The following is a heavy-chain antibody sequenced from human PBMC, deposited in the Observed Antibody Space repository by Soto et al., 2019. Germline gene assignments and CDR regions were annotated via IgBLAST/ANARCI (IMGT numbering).Heavy chain of an antibody. CDR1: GFTLSGYW. V-gene: IGHV3-74*01. Sequence: EVQLVESGGGLVQPGGSLRLSCAASGFTLSGYWMHWVRQAPGKGLVWVSRINGDGSSISYADSGKGRFTISRDNAKNTLYLQMNSLRAEATAVYYCARGIAKRYGLGDYRGQGTLVTVSS. J-gene: IGHJ4*02. CDR2: INGDGSSI. D-gene: IGHD3-10*01. CDR3: ARGIAKRYGLGDY.